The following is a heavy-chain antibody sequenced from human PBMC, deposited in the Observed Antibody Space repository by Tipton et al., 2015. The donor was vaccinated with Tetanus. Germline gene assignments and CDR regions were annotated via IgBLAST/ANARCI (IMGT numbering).Heavy chain of an antibody. J-gene: IGHJ2*01. D-gene: IGHD7-27*01. CDR2: IYPGDSDT. V-gene: IGHV5-51*01. CDR3: TRRFGPLTGDQIWHFDL. CDR1: GYKFGIYW. Sequence: VQLVQSGVEVKKPGESLKISCQGSGYKFGIYWIAWVRQMPGKGLEWMGIIYPGDSDTSYSPSFEGQVTISVDRFITTAYLQWSSLKASDTAMYYCTRRFGPLTGDQIWHFDLWGRGTQVTVSS.